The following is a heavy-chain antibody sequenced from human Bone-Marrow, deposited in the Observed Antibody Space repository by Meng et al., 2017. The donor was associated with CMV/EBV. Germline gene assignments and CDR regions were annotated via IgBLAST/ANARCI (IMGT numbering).Heavy chain of an antibody. CDR2: MNPNSGNT. Sequence: ASVKVSCKASGYTFTSYDINWVRQATGQGLEWMGWMNPNSGNTGYAQKFQGRVTISRNNSISTAYMELSSLRSEYTAVYYSSRGELPYWGQGTLVTVSS. J-gene: IGHJ4*02. D-gene: IGHD3-10*01. V-gene: IGHV1-8*03. CDR3: SRGELPY. CDR1: GYTFTSYD.